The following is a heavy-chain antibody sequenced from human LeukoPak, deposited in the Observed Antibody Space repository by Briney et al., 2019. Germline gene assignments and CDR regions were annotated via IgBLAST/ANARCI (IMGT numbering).Heavy chain of an antibody. CDR2: MNPNSGNT. J-gene: IGHJ6*02. D-gene: IGHD2-2*02. CDR3: ARTPPSPYQLLYATDYYYYGMDV. Sequence: ASVTVSCTASGGTFSSYAINWVRQATGQGLEWMGWMNPNSGNTGYAQKFQGRVTMTRNTSISTAYMELSSLRSEDAAVYYCARTPPSPYQLLYATDYYYYGMDVWGQGTTVTVSS. V-gene: IGHV1-8*02. CDR1: GGTFSSYA.